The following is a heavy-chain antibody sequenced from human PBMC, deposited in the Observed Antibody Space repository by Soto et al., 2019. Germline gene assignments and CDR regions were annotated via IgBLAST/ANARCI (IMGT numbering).Heavy chain of an antibody. J-gene: IGHJ5*02. CDR3: AKAGRIAAAGTWFDP. D-gene: IGHD6-13*01. CDR1: AGSISGYY. CDR2: IHYSGST. V-gene: IGHV4-59*01. Sequence: PSETLSLTCTVSAGSISGYYWSWIRQPPGKELELIAYIHYSGSTYYNPSLKSRVTISIDTSKNQFSLKLSSVNAADTAVYYCAKAGRIAAAGTWFDPWGQGTLVTVSS.